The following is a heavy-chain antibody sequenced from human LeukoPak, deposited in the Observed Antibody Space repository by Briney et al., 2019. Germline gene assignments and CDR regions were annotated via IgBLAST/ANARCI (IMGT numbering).Heavy chain of an antibody. Sequence: SETLSLTCAVSGGSLNGYYWSWIRQPPGKGLEWIGEINYSGTTNYNPSLKSRVTMFVDTSKNQFSLKLSSVTAADTAVYYCAIAASHYYYYMDVWGKGTTVTISS. CDR3: AIAASHYYYYMDV. CDR1: GGSLNGYY. D-gene: IGHD2-2*01. CDR2: INYSGTT. J-gene: IGHJ6*03. V-gene: IGHV4-34*01.